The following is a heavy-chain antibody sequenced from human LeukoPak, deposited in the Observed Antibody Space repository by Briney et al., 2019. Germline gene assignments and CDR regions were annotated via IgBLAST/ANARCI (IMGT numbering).Heavy chain of an antibody. Sequence: PSETLSLTCTVSGGSISSYYWSWIRQPAGTALEWIGRIYTSGTITYNPSLKSRVTMSVDTSKNQFSLKMSSVTAADTAVYYCARDSGTTGEVKFDPWGQGTLVTVSS. V-gene: IGHV4-4*07. CDR1: GGSISSYY. CDR3: ARDSGTTGEVKFDP. CDR2: IYTSGTI. J-gene: IGHJ5*02. D-gene: IGHD3-10*01.